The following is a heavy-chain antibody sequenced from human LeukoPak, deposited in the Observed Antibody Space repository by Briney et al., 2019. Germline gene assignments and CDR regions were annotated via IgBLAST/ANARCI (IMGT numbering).Heavy chain of an antibody. V-gene: IGHV1-3*01. Sequence: ASVKVSCKASGYTFTSYAMHWVRQAPGQRLEWMGWINAGNGNTKYSRKFQGRVTITRDTSASTAYMELSSLRSEDTAVYYCARTYDTSGWGGDFDYWGQGTLVTVSS. CDR2: INAGNGNT. J-gene: IGHJ4*02. D-gene: IGHD6-19*01. CDR1: GYTFTSYA. CDR3: ARTYDTSGWGGDFDY.